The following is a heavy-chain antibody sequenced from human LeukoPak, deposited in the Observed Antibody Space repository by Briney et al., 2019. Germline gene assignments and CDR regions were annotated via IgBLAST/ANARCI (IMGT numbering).Heavy chain of an antibody. CDR2: ISGYNSNT. Sequence: ASVKVSCKASGYTFSYYGISWVRQAPGQGLEWMGWISGYNSNTQYAQKFQGRVTMTTDTSTSTAYMELTRLRSDDTAVYYCAREPKWYYDSSGYYPSDYWGQGTQVTVSS. J-gene: IGHJ4*02. D-gene: IGHD3-22*01. V-gene: IGHV1-18*01. CDR1: GYTFSYYG. CDR3: AREPKWYYDSSGYYPSDY.